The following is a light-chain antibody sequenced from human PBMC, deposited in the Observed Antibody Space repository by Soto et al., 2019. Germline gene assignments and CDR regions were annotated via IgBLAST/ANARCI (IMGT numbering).Light chain of an antibody. CDR1: SSNIGAGYD. CDR3: QSYGSSLSGWV. V-gene: IGLV1-40*01. CDR2: GNS. J-gene: IGLJ3*02. Sequence: QSVLTQPPSVSGARGQRVTISCTESSSNIGAGYDVHWYQQLPGTAPKLLIYGNSNRPSGVPDRFSGSKSGTSASLAITGLQAEDEADYYCQSYGSSLSGWVFGGGTNLTVL.